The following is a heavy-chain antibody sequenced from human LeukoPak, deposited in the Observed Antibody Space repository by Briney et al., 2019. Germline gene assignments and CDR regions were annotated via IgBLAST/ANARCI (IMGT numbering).Heavy chain of an antibody. CDR2: IYPGDSDT. Sequence: GESLKISCKGSGYSFTSYWIGWVRQMPGKGLEWMGIIYPGDSDTRYSPSFQGQVTISADKSISTAYLQWSSLKASDTAMYYCASKPYCSSTSCNQPAFDIWGQGTMVTVS. CDR1: GYSFTSYW. D-gene: IGHD2-2*01. V-gene: IGHV5-51*01. CDR3: ASKPYCSSTSCNQPAFDI. J-gene: IGHJ3*02.